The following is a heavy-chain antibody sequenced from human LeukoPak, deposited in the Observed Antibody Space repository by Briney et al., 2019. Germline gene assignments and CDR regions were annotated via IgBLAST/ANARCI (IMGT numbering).Heavy chain of an antibody. V-gene: IGHV3-23*01. CDR1: GFTFSNYA. D-gene: IGHD3-22*01. Sequence: GGSLRLSCAASGFTFSNYAMSWVRQAPGKGLEWVSSISGSGGSTYYADSVKGRFTISRDNSKNTLYLQMNSLRAEDTAVYYCAKDSPAAYYYDSSGYYPVYWGQGTLVTVSS. CDR3: AKDSPAAYYYDSSGYYPVY. CDR2: ISGSGGST. J-gene: IGHJ4*02.